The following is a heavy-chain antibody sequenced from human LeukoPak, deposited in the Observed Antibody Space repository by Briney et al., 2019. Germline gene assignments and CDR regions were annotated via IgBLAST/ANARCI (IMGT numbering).Heavy chain of an antibody. CDR2: IYSGGIT. J-gene: IGHJ5*02. V-gene: IGHV4-4*07. CDR1: GVSISNFY. CDR3: ARDRGSDGSDQLDP. D-gene: IGHD3-10*01. Sequence: SETLSLTCTVSGVSISNFYLIWIRQPAGKGLEWIGRIYSGGITIYNPSLKSRVTMSVDTSKTQFSLKLSSVTAADTAVYYCARDRGSDGSDQLDPWGQGTLVTVSS.